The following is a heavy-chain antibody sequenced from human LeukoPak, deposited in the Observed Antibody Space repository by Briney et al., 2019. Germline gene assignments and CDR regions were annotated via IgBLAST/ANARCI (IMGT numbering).Heavy chain of an antibody. Sequence: PGGSLRLSCAASGFTFDDYAMHWVRQAPGKGLKWVSGISWNSGSIGYADSVKGRFTISRDNSKNTLYLQMNSLRPEDTAVYYCARQYNSGWYYFDYWGQGTLVTVSS. CDR3: ARQYNSGWYYFDY. D-gene: IGHD6-19*01. CDR2: ISWNSGSI. V-gene: IGHV3-9*01. J-gene: IGHJ4*02. CDR1: GFTFDDYA.